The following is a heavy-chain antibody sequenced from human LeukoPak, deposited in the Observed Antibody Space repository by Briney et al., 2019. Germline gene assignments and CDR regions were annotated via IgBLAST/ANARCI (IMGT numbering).Heavy chain of an antibody. V-gene: IGHV4-59*01. D-gene: IGHD2-2*01. CDR2: MYHTGST. CDR3: AKDRKYCSGTSCPYYFDY. Sequence: SETLSLTCTVSVSSISSYFWSWIRQPPGKGLEWIGYMYHTGSTKYNPSFNSRVTFSIDTSKNQFSLKLTSVTAADTALYYCAKDRKYCSGTSCPYYFDYWGQGTLVTVSS. CDR1: VSSISSYF. J-gene: IGHJ4*02.